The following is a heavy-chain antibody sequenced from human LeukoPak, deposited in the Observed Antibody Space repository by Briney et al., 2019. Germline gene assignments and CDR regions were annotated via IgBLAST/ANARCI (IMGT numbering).Heavy chain of an antibody. CDR2: IKQDGTDK. D-gene: IGHD6-13*01. Sequence: PGGSLRLSCAASGFTFSSYAMSWVRQAPGKGLEWVANIKQDGTDKYYVDSVKGRFTISRDNAKNSLYLQMNSLRVDDTALYYCARQYTSSWYALGYLDYWGQRTLVTVSS. J-gene: IGHJ4*02. V-gene: IGHV3-7*01. CDR3: ARQYTSSWYALGYLDY. CDR1: GFTFSSYA.